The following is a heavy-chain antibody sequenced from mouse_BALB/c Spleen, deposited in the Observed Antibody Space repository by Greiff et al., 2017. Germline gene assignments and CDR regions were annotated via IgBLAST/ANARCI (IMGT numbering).Heavy chain of an antibody. V-gene: IGHV5-6-5*01. D-gene: IGHD1-1*01. CDR1: GFTFSSYA. J-gene: IGHJ2*01. Sequence: EVHLVESGGGLVKPGGSLKLSCAASGFTFSSYAMSWVRQTPEKRLEWVASISSGGSTYYPDSVKGRFTISRDNARNILYLQMSSMRSEDTAMYYCSRDATKGLDYWGQGTTLTVSS. CDR3: SRDATKGLDY. CDR2: ISSGGST.